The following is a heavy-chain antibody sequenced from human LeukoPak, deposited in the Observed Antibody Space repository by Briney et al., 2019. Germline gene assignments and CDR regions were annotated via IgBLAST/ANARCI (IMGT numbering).Heavy chain of an antibody. CDR2: IYYSGNT. CDR1: GGSISSSSYH. V-gene: IGHV4-39*01. D-gene: IGHD4-11*01. Sequence: SETLSLTCTVSGGSISSSSYHWGWVRQPPGKGLEWIGSIYYSGNTYYNPSLKSRVTISVDTSKNQFSLKLTSVTAADTAMYYCARHAPYSNYDFWGQGTLVTVSS. CDR3: ARHAPYSNYDF. J-gene: IGHJ4*02.